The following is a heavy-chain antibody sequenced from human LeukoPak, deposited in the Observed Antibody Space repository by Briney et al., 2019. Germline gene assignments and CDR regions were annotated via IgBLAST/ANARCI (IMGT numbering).Heavy chain of an antibody. J-gene: IGHJ3*02. CDR1: GYTFTGYY. V-gene: IGHV1-2*02. CDR2: INPNSGGT. CDR3: ARLILEGNAFDI. Sequence: ASVKVSCKASGYTFTGYYMHWVRQAPGQGLEWMGWINPNSGGTNYAQKFQGRVTMTRDKSISTAYLQWSSLKASDTAMFYCARLILEGNAFDIWGQGTMVTVSS. D-gene: IGHD2-21*01.